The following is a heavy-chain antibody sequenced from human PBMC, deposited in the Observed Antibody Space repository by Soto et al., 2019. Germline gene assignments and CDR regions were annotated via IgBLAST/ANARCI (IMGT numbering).Heavy chain of an antibody. D-gene: IGHD2-2*01. CDR3: AREARIVVVPAAMNRRAFDI. Sequence: SETLSLTCTVSGGSISSSSYYWGWIRQHPGKGLEWIGYIYYSGSTYYNPSLKSRVTISVDTSKNQFSLKLSSVTAADTAVYYCAREARIVVVPAAMNRRAFDIWGQGTMVTVSS. V-gene: IGHV4-31*03. J-gene: IGHJ3*02. CDR1: GGSISSSSYY. CDR2: IYYSGST.